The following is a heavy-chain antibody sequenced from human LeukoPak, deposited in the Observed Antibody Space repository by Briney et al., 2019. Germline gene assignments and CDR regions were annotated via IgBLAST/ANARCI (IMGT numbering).Heavy chain of an antibody. J-gene: IGHJ3*02. Sequence: GASVKVSCKASGYTFTSYYMHWARQAPGQGLEWMGIINPSGGSTSYAQKFQGRVTMTRDTSTSTVYMELSSLRSEDTAVYYCASSGWFDAFDIWGQGTMVTVSS. CDR1: GYTFTSYY. V-gene: IGHV1-46*01. D-gene: IGHD6-19*01. CDR2: INPSGGST. CDR3: ASSGWFDAFDI.